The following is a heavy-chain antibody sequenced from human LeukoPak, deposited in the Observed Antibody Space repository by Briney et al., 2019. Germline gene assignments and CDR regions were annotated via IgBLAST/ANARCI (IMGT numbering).Heavy chain of an antibody. CDR2: ISSSGSTI. V-gene: IGHV3-11*04. Sequence: GGSLRLSCAASGFTFSDYYMSWIRQAPGKGLEWVSYISSSGSTIYYADSVKGRFTISRDNAKNSLYLQMNSLRAEDTAVYYCARPRDPGLAVAIDYWGQGTLVTVSS. D-gene: IGHD6-19*01. CDR1: GFTFSDYY. CDR3: ARPRDPGLAVAIDY. J-gene: IGHJ4*02.